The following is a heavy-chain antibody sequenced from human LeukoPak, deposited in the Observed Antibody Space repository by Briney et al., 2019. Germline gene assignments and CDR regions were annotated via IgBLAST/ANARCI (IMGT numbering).Heavy chain of an antibody. Sequence: ASVKVSCKASGYTFTSYYMHWVRQAPGQGLEWMGLINPSGGSTSYAQKFQGRVTMTRDTSTSTVYMELSSLRSEDTAVYYCARDEYGSGSYYKTFDYWGQGTLVTVSS. J-gene: IGHJ4*02. CDR2: INPSGGST. D-gene: IGHD3-10*01. CDR3: ARDEYGSGSYYKTFDY. CDR1: GYTFTSYY. V-gene: IGHV1-46*01.